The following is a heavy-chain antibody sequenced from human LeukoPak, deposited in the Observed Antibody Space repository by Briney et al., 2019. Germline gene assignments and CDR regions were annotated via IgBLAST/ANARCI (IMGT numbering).Heavy chain of an antibody. CDR2: ISSSGTYT. Sequence: GGSLRLSCAASGFTFNDYYMNWIRQAPGKGLEWLSYISSSGTYTNYADSVRGRFTISRDNARNSVRLQMNNLRVEDTAVYYCGKAGGSYYGSGSDLIDSWGQGTLVTVSS. D-gene: IGHD3-10*01. V-gene: IGHV3-11*06. J-gene: IGHJ4*02. CDR3: GKAGGSYYGSGSDLIDS. CDR1: GFTFNDYY.